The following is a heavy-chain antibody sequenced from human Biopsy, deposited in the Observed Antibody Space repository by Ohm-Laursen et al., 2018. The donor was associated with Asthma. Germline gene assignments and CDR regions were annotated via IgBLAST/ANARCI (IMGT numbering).Heavy chain of an antibody. V-gene: IGHV3-30*03. CDR3: ARTHERWTSIQDDALDI. CDR2: ISYDGGNK. CDR1: GFTFSIYD. J-gene: IGHJ3*02. Sequence: SLRLSCSAFGFTFSIYDIHWVRQAPGKGLEWVAVISYDGGNKSYGDSVKGRFTLSRDNSRNTLYLQMNSLRVEDTAIYYCARTHERWTSIQDDALDIWGQGTMVIVSS. D-gene: IGHD4-23*01.